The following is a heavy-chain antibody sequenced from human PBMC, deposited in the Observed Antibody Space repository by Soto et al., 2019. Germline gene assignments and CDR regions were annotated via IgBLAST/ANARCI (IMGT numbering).Heavy chain of an antibody. CDR1: GFTFSSYS. CDR2: ISSSSSYI. J-gene: IGHJ3*02. D-gene: IGHD3-16*01. Sequence: GGSLRLSCAGSGFTFSSYSMNWVRQAPGKGLEWVSSISSSSSYIYYADSVKGRFTISRDNAKNSLYLQMNSLRAEDTAVYYCARDRGGFAFDIWGQGTMVTVSS. V-gene: IGHV3-21*01. CDR3: ARDRGGFAFDI.